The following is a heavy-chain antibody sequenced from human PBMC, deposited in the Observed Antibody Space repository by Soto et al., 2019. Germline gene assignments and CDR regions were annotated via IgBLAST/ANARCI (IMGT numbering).Heavy chain of an antibody. CDR1: GYTFTSYG. CDR3: ARGGGPYYDFWSGYYKDWFDP. D-gene: IGHD3-3*01. V-gene: IGHV1-18*01. Sequence: ASVKVSCKASGYTFTSYGISWVRQAPGQGLEWMGWISAYNGNTNYAQKLQGRVTMTTDTSTSTAYMELRSLRSDDTAVYYCARGGGPYYDFWSGYYKDWFDPWGQGTLVTVS. CDR2: ISAYNGNT. J-gene: IGHJ5*02.